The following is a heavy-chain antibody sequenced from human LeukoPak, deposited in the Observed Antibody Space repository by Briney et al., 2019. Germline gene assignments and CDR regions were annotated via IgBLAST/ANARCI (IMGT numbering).Heavy chain of an antibody. V-gene: IGHV1-2*02. Sequence: GASVKVSCKASGYTFTGYHMHWVRQAPGQGLEWMGWINPTGGTKYAQKFQGRVTMTRDTSISTAHMELSSLTSDDTAVYYCAREGRGDSGGFYKGYWGQGTLVTVSS. J-gene: IGHJ4*02. CDR2: INPTGGT. D-gene: IGHD3-22*01. CDR3: AREGRGDSGGFYKGY. CDR1: GYTFTGYH.